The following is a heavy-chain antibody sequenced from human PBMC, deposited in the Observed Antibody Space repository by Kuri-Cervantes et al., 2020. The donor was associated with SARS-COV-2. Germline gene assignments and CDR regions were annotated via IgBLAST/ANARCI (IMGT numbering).Heavy chain of an antibody. V-gene: IGHV1-8*01. CDR1: GYTFTSYD. D-gene: IGHD1-1*01. Sequence: ASVKVSCKASGYTFTSYDINWVRQATGQGLEWMGWMNPNSGNTGYAQKFQGRVTMTRNTSISTAYMELSSLRSEDTAVYYCAKDGLGLNDGYYFDSWGQGTLVTVSS. CDR3: AKDGLGLNDGYYFDS. J-gene: IGHJ4*02. CDR2: MNPNSGNT.